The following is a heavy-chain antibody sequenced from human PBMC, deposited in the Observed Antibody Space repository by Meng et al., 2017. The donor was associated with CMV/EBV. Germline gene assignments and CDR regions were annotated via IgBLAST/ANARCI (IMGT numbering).Heavy chain of an antibody. CDR3: TTGIAVAGSFYYYGMDG. CDR2: IRSKAYGGTT. Sequence: GGSLRLSCTASGFTFGDYAMSWVRQAPGKGLEWVGFIRSKAYGGTTEYAASVKGRFTISRDDSKSIAYLQMNSLKTEDTAVYYCTTGIAVAGSFYYYGMDGWGQGTTVTVSS. D-gene: IGHD6-19*01. V-gene: IGHV3-49*04. CDR1: GFTFGDYA. J-gene: IGHJ6*02.